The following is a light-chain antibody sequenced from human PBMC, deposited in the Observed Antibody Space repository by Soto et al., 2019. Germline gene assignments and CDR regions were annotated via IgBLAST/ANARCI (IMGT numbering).Light chain of an antibody. J-gene: IGKJ1*01. CDR2: KAS. Sequence: DIQMTQPPSTLSASVGDRVTVTCRASHSIGNWLVWYQQKPGKAPNLLIYKASTLESGAPSRFSGSGSGTEFIFTISSLQPDDSATYYCQQYNGTFGQGAKV. CDR3: QQYNGT. V-gene: IGKV1-5*03. CDR1: HSIGNW.